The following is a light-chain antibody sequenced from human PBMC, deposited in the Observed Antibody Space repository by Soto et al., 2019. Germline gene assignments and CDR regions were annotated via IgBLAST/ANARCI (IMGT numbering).Light chain of an antibody. J-gene: IGKJ1*01. Sequence: DIVLTQSPGTLSLSPGERATLSCRASQIISSTYLGWYQQKPGQAPRLLIYGASSRATGIPDRFSGSGSGTDFTLTISRLEPEDFATYYCQQYNSYSPTFGQGTKVEIK. CDR2: GAS. CDR3: QQYNSYSPT. V-gene: IGKV3-20*01. CDR1: QIISSTY.